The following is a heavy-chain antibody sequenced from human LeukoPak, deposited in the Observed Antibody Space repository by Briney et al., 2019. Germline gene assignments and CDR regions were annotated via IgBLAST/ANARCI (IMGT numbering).Heavy chain of an antibody. CDR1: GFTFSSYG. CDR2: ISYDGSNK. CDR3: ARDPSGTSGYYRLSAYMDV. J-gene: IGHJ6*03. D-gene: IGHD3-22*01. Sequence: PGGSLRLSCAASGFTFSSYGMHWVRQAPGKGLEWVAVISYDGSNKYYADSVKGRFTISRDNAKNTLYLQMNSLRAEDTAVYYCARDPSGTSGYYRLSAYMDVWGKGTTVTVSS. V-gene: IGHV3-30*03.